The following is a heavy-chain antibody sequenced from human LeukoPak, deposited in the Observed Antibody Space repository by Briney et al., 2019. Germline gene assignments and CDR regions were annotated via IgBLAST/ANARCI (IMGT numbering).Heavy chain of an antibody. CDR1: GYTLTELS. V-gene: IGHV1-24*01. Sequence: GASVKVSCKVSGYTLTELSMHWVRQAPGKGLEWMGGFDPEDGETIYAQKFQGGVTMTEDTSTDTAYMELSSLRSEDTAVYYCATKGRGGITMILYGMDVWGQGTTVTVSS. J-gene: IGHJ6*02. CDR2: FDPEDGET. CDR3: ATKGRGGITMILYGMDV. D-gene: IGHD3-22*01.